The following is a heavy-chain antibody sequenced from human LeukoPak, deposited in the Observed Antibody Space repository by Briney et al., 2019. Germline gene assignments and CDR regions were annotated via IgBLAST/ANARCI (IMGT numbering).Heavy chain of an antibody. V-gene: IGHV1-18*01. Sequence: ASVKVSCKASGYTFTSYGISWVRQAPGQGLEWMGWISAYNGNTNYAQKLQGRVTMTRDTSTSTVYMELSSLRSEDTAVYYCARGGGYSYGSSVPAYYYYYGMDVWGQGTTVTVSS. D-gene: IGHD5-18*01. J-gene: IGHJ6*02. CDR3: ARGGGYSYGSSVPAYYYYYGMDV. CDR1: GYTFTSYG. CDR2: ISAYNGNT.